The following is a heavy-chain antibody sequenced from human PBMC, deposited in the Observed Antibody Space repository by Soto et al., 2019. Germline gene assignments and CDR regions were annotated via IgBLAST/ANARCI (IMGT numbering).Heavy chain of an antibody. V-gene: IGHV3-21*04. J-gene: IGHJ4*02. CDR3: AREQERGRALTGFDY. CDR1: GFTFTRYS. Sequence: GGSLRLSCAASGFTFTRYSMNWVRQAPGKGLEWVSSISSTTNYIYYGDSMKGRFTISRDNAKNSLYLEMNSLRAEDTAVYYCAREQERGRALTGFDYWGQGTLVTVSS. D-gene: IGHD3-9*01. CDR2: ISSTTNYI.